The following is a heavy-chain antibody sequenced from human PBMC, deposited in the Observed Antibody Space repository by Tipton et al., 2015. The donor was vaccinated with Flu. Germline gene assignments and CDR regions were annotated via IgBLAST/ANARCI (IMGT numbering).Heavy chain of an antibody. CDR2: IYYSGST. CDR1: GGSISSYY. CDR3: ARDGYVSSYGMDV. Sequence: TLSLTCTVSGGSISSYYWSWIRQPPGKGLEWIGYIYYSGSTNYNPSLKSRVTISVDTSKNQFSLKLSSVTAADTAVYYCARDGYVSSYGMDVWGQGTTVTVSS. V-gene: IGHV4-59*01. D-gene: IGHD3-16*01. J-gene: IGHJ6*02.